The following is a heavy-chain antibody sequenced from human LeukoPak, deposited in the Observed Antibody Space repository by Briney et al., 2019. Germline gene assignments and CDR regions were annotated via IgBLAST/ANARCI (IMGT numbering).Heavy chain of an antibody. CDR2: IYTSGST. Sequence: PSETLSLTCTVSGGSISSYYWSWIRQPAGKGLEWIGRIYTSGSTNYNPSLKSRVTISVDTSKNQFSLKLSSVTAADTAVYYCASFAVYSRPYYGMDVWGQGTTVTVSS. CDR3: ASFAVYSRPYYGMDV. J-gene: IGHJ6*02. CDR1: GGSISSYY. V-gene: IGHV4-4*07. D-gene: IGHD1-26*01.